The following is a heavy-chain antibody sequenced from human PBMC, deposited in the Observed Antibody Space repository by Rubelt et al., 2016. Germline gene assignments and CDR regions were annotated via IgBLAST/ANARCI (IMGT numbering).Heavy chain of an antibody. V-gene: IGHV4-34*01. Sequence: QVQLQQWGAGLLKPSETLSLTCAVYGGSFSGYYWSWIRQPPGKGLEWIGYIYYSGSTYYNPSLKGRFTMSVDTSKNQFSLKLSSVTAADTAVYYCARGAYDSSGYYYPTTHFDYWGQGTLVTVSS. CDR2: IYYSGST. CDR1: GGSFSGYY. D-gene: IGHD3-22*01. J-gene: IGHJ4*02. CDR3: ARGAYDSSGYYYPTTHFDY.